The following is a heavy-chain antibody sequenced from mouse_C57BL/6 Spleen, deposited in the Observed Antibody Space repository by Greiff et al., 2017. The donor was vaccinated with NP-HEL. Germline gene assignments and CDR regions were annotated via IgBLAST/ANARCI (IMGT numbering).Heavy chain of an antibody. Sequence: EVQLQQSGPELVKPGASVKISCKASGYTFTDYYMNWVQQSPGKSLEWIGDINPNNGGTSYNQKFKGKATLTVDKSSSTAYMELRSLTSEDSAVYYCARSEAYWGQGTLVTVSA. CDR2: INPNNGGT. J-gene: IGHJ3*01. CDR1: GYTFTDYY. V-gene: IGHV1-26*01. CDR3: ARSEAY.